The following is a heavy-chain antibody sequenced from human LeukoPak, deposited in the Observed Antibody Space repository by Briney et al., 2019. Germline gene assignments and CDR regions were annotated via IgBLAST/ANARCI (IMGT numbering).Heavy chain of an antibody. Sequence: GGSLRLSCAASGFTFSSFAMSWVRQAPGKGLEWVSAISTSVGSTYYADSVKGRFTISRDNSKNTLYLQMNSLRAEDTAVYYCAKNYSSNWYNWFDPWGQGTLVTVSS. CDR3: AKNYSSNWYNWFDP. CDR1: GFTFSSFA. J-gene: IGHJ5*02. V-gene: IGHV3-23*01. CDR2: ISTSVGST. D-gene: IGHD6-13*01.